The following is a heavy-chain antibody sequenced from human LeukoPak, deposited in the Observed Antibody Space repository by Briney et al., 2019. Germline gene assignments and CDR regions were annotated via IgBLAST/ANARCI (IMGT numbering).Heavy chain of an antibody. Sequence: ASVKVSCKASGYTFTSYGISWVRQAPGQGLEWMGWISAYNGNTNYAQKLQGRVTMTTDTSTSTAYMELRGLRSDDTAVYYCARGPYQLLPGSAFDIWGQGTMVTVSS. CDR3: ARGPYQLLPGSAFDI. D-gene: IGHD2-2*01. J-gene: IGHJ3*02. CDR2: ISAYNGNT. V-gene: IGHV1-18*01. CDR1: GYTFTSYG.